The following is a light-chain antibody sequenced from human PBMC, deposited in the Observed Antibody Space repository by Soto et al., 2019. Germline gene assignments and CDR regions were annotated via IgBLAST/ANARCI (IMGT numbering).Light chain of an antibody. Sequence: EIVLTQSPGTLSLSPGERATLSCRASQSVSSNHLAWYQQKPGQAPRLLIYGSSSRATGIPDRFSGSGSGTDFTLTISRLEPEDFAVYLCHLYGGSPPHTFGHGTKVEVE. CDR3: HLYGGSPPHT. CDR2: GSS. J-gene: IGKJ2*01. V-gene: IGKV3-20*01. CDR1: QSVSSNH.